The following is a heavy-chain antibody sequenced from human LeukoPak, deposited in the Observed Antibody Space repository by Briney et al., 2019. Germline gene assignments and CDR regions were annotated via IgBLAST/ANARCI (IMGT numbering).Heavy chain of an antibody. Sequence: GGSLRLSCAASGFTFSNYAMVWVRQAPGKGLDWVSSISAGGGVTSNADSVKGRFTISRDNSKNTLYLQMNSLRAEDTAMYCCAKAARTTVTYSFDSWGQGTLVTDSS. D-gene: IGHD4-17*01. J-gene: IGHJ4*02. V-gene: IGHV3-23*01. CDR3: AKAARTTVTYSFDS. CDR2: ISAGGGVT. CDR1: GFTFSNYA.